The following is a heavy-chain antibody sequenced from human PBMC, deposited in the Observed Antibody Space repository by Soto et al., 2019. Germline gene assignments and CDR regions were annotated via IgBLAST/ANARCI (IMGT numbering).Heavy chain of an antibody. CDR3: ARPLYGGDSTYDF. J-gene: IGHJ4*02. Sequence: QVQLVQSGAEVKKPGASARISCKSSGYTFSAYPIHWVRQAPGQGLEWMGRIHTGSGNTQYSQKTQGRVTITRDKSATTAFMELSSLSSEDTAVYYCARPLYGGDSTYDFWGQGTLVTVSS. CDR2: IHTGSGNT. D-gene: IGHD2-21*02. CDR1: GYTFSAYP. V-gene: IGHV1-3*04.